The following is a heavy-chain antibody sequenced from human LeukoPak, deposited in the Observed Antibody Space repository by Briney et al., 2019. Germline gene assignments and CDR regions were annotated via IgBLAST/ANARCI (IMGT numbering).Heavy chain of an antibody. CDR3: ARGRNYFPIDY. V-gene: IGHV3-53*01. D-gene: IGHD2/OR15-2a*01. CDR2: TYSGGNT. CDR1: GFTVSNSH. J-gene: IGHJ4*02. Sequence: GGSLRLSCAASGFTVSNSHMTWVRQTPGKGLEWVSVTYSGGNTDYADSVKGRFTISRDNSKNNLYLQMSSLRVEDTAIYYCARGRNYFPIDYWGQGTFVIVSS.